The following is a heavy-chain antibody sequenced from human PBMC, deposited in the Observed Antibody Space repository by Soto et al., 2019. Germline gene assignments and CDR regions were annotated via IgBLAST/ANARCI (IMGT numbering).Heavy chain of an antibody. J-gene: IGHJ4*02. CDR3: ARSRSGAVADSFDF. V-gene: IGHV3-30*04. CDR1: GFTFSRYA. CDR2: ISRDGTNK. D-gene: IGHD3-10*01. Sequence: SLRLSCAASGFTFSRYAIHWVRQAPGEGLEWVAVISRDGTNKYYVDSVKGRFTISRDNSRNTLYLQMNSLRHEDAAVYYCARSRSGAVADSFDFWGQGTLVTVSS.